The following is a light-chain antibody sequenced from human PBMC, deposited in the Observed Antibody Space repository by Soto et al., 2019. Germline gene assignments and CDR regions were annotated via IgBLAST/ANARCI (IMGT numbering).Light chain of an antibody. Sequence: DIQMTQSPSTLSTSVGDRVTITCRASQSISSWLAWYQQKPGKAPKLLIYDASSLESGVPSRFSGSGSGTELTLTISSLQPDDFAIYYCQKYNSYSWTFGQGTKVEIK. CDR3: QKYNSYSWT. CDR2: DAS. V-gene: IGKV1-5*01. J-gene: IGKJ1*01. CDR1: QSISSW.